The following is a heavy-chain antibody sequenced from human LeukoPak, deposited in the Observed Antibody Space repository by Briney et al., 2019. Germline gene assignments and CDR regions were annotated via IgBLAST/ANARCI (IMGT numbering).Heavy chain of an antibody. CDR2: IYHSGST. J-gene: IGHJ4*02. Sequence: PSETLSLTCTVSGGSMSSGSYYWGWIRQPPGKGLEWIGSIYHSGSTYYNPSLKSRVTISADTSKNQFSLKLSSVTAADTAVYYCARRGLGTTPYFDYWGQGTLVTVSS. CDR3: ARRGLGTTPYFDY. CDR1: GGSMSSGSYY. D-gene: IGHD4-17*01. V-gene: IGHV4-39*01.